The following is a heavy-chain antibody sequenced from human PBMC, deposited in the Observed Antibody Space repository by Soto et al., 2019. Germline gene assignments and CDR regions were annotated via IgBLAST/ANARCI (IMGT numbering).Heavy chain of an antibody. D-gene: IGHD3-10*01. CDR2: IYYSGST. Sequence: QVQLQESGPGLVKPSETLSLTCTVSGGSISSYYWSWIRQPPGKGLEWIGYIYYSGSTNYNPSLKSRVTISVDTSKNQFSLKLSSVTAADTAVYYCARVYYYGSGSYYKSAAGRFDYWGQGTLVTVPS. CDR3: ARVYYYGSGSYYKSAAGRFDY. V-gene: IGHV4-59*01. CDR1: GGSISSYY. J-gene: IGHJ4*02.